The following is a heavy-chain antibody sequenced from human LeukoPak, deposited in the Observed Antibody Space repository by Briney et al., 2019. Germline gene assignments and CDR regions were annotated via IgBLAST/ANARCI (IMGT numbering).Heavy chain of an antibody. J-gene: IGHJ4*02. D-gene: IGHD3-10*01. CDR1: GFPFSSYS. CDR2: ISGSSSYI. Sequence: GGSLRLSCAASGFPFSSYSMSWVRQAPGKGLEWVSSISGSSSYIYSADSVRGRSTISRDNAKNSLYLQMNSLRAEDTAVYYCARLAGSHDYWGQGTLVTASS. CDR3: ARLAGSHDY. V-gene: IGHV3-21*01.